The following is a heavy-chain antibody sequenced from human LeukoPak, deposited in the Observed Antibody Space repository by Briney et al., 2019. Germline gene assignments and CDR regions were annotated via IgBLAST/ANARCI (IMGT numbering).Heavy chain of an antibody. CDR2: VSAYNGNT. D-gene: IGHD6-13*01. CDR3: ARVRIAAAGKTWLDY. J-gene: IGHJ4*02. CDR1: GYTFTSYG. V-gene: IGHV1-18*01. Sequence: AASVKVSCKASGYTFTSYGISWVRQAPGQGLEWMGWVSAYNGNTNYAQKLQGRVTMTTDTSTSTAYMELRSLRSDDTAVYYCARVRIAAAGKTWLDYWGQGTLVTVSS.